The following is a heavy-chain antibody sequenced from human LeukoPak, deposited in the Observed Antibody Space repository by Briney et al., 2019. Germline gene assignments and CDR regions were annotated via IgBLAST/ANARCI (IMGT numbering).Heavy chain of an antibody. CDR3: AKVADYYDSSGYYYVGYFDY. Sequence: PGGSLRLSCAASGFTFSNYGMHWVRQAPGKGLEWVAVIWHDGRTKYYGDSVKGRFTISRDNSKNTLYLQMNSLRAEDTAVYYCAKVADYYDSSGYYYVGYFDYWGQGTLVTVSS. CDR2: IWHDGRTK. D-gene: IGHD3-22*01. CDR1: GFTFSNYG. J-gene: IGHJ4*02. V-gene: IGHV3-33*06.